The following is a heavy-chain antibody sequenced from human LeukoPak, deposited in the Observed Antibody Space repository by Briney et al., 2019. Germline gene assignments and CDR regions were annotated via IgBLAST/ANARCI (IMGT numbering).Heavy chain of an antibody. CDR2: IYYSGIT. CDR3: ARQLIINRVFDY. D-gene: IGHD1-14*01. J-gene: IGHJ4*02. CDR1: GGSISGYY. V-gene: IGHV4-39*01. Sequence: SETLSLTCTVSGGSISGYYWSWVRQPPGKGLEWIGSIYYSGITYYNSSLKSRVTISVDTSKNQFSLKLSSVTAADTAVYYCARQLIINRVFDYWGQGTLVTVSS.